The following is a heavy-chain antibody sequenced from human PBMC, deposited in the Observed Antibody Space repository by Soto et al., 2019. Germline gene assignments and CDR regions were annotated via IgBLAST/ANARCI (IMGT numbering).Heavy chain of an antibody. Sequence: GGSLRLSCAASGFTFSTHSMYWVRQAPGKGLEWVSSISTSSTYIDYSDSVKGRFTISRDNAKNSLFLQMSSLRAEDTAVYFCAPSVVMPGTHYFDPWGQGALVTFSS. D-gene: IGHD1-1*01. CDR2: ISTSSTYI. CDR3: APSVVMPGTHYFDP. V-gene: IGHV3-21*06. CDR1: GFTFSTHS. J-gene: IGHJ4*02.